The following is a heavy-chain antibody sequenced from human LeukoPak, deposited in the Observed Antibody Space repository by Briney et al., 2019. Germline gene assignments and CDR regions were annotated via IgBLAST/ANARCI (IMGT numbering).Heavy chain of an antibody. J-gene: IGHJ6*03. D-gene: IGHD4-11*01. V-gene: IGHV1-8*01. Sequence: GASVKVSCKASGYTFTSYDINWVRQATGQGLEWMGWMNPNSGNTGYAQKLQGRVTMTRNTSISTAYMELSSLRSEDTAVYYCARGGTVTTPPYYYYYMDVWGKGTTVTISS. CDR1: GYTFTSYD. CDR2: MNPNSGNT. CDR3: ARGGTVTTPPYYYYYMDV.